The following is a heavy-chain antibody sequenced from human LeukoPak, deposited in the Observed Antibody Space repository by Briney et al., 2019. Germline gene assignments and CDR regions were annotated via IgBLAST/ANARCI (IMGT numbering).Heavy chain of an antibody. D-gene: IGHD5-24*01. CDR3: ARSPRDGYSRDFDY. CDR1: GYTFTGYY. J-gene: IGHJ4*02. CDR2: INPNSGGT. V-gene: IGHV1-2*02. Sequence: GASVKVSCKASGYTFTGYYMHWVRQAPGQGLEWMGWINPNSGGTNYAQKFQGRVTMTRDTSISTAYMELSRLRSDDTAVYYCARSPRDGYSRDFDYWGQGTLVTVSS.